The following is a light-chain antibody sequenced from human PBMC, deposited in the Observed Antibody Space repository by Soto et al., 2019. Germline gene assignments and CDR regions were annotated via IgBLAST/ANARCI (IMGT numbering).Light chain of an antibody. J-gene: IGKJ4*01. V-gene: IGKV1-12*01. CDR1: QGISNW. Sequence: DIQMTQSPSSVSASVGDRVSITCRASQGISNWLAWYQQKPGRAPKLLIYTGSSLQSGVPSRFSGTEYGTDFTLTISSLQPEDVATYYCQQANSFPLTFGGGTKVEIK. CDR2: TGS. CDR3: QQANSFPLT.